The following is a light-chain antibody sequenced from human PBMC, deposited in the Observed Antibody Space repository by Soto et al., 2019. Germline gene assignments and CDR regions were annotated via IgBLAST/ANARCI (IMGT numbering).Light chain of an antibody. V-gene: IGKV3-20*01. J-gene: IGKJ1*01. CDR2: GAS. CDR3: QQYGNSQT. Sequence: EIVLAQSPASLSLSPGERAALSCRASQSVSSSYLAWYQQKPGQAPRLLIYGASSRATGIPDRFSGSGSGTDFTLTISRLEPEDFAVYYCQQYGNSQTFGQGTKVDIK. CDR1: QSVSSSY.